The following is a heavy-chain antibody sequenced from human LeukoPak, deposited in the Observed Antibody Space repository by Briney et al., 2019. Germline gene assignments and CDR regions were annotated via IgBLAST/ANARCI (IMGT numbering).Heavy chain of an antibody. J-gene: IGHJ6*03. Sequence: GRSLRLSCAASGFTFSDYYMSWIRQAPGKGLEWVSYISSSGSTIYYADSVKGRFTISRDNAKNSLYLQMNSLRAEDTAVYYCARAGSEPAAIFYYYYMDVWGKGTTVTVSS. V-gene: IGHV3-11*01. D-gene: IGHD2-2*02. CDR3: ARAGSEPAAIFYYYYMDV. CDR2: ISSSGSTI. CDR1: GFTFSDYY.